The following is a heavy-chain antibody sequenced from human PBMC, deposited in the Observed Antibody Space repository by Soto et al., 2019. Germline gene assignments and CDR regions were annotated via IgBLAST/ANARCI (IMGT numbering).Heavy chain of an antibody. V-gene: IGHV3-23*01. J-gene: IGHJ4*02. CDR1: GFIFSNYA. Sequence: GGSLRLSCETSGFIFSNYAMSWVRRAPGRGLEWVSVVSGSGDTTFYADSVKGRFTVSRDISKNMFYLQMSSLRADDAAVYHCAKGNIGSSYSPLDYWGQGTLVTVSS. D-gene: IGHD2-15*01. CDR2: VSGSGDTT. CDR3: AKGNIGSSYSPLDY.